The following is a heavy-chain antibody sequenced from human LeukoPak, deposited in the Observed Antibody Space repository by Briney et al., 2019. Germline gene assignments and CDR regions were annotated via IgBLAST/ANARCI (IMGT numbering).Heavy chain of an antibody. D-gene: IGHD2-8*02. J-gene: IGHJ4*02. CDR1: GYTFADYY. CDR3: AREESGGYFDY. CDR2: INPTGTGT. Sequence: ASVKVSCKASGYTFADYYIHWMRQAPGQGLEWMGLINPTGTGTNYAQKFRGRVTLTRDTSTTTVYMELSSLRSEDSAVYYCAREESGGYFDYWGQGTLVTVSS. V-gene: IGHV1-46*01.